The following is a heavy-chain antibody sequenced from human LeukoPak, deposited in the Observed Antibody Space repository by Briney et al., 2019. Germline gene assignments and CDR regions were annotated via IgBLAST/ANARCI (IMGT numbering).Heavy chain of an antibody. Sequence: PGGSLRLSCAASGFTFDDYAMHWVRQAPGKGLEWVSAITGSDGSTYYADSVKGRFTISRDNSKNTLYLQMNSLRAEDTAVYYCATHTSGYYSIDYWGQGTLVTVSS. CDR3: ATHTSGYYSIDY. CDR1: GFTFDDYA. D-gene: IGHD3-22*01. V-gene: IGHV3-23*01. CDR2: ITGSDGST. J-gene: IGHJ4*02.